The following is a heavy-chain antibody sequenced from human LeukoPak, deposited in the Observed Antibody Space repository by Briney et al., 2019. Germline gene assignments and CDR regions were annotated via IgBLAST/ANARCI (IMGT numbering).Heavy chain of an antibody. CDR2: INEDGRAK. V-gene: IGHV3-7*03. J-gene: IGHJ4*02. D-gene: IGHD3-10*01. Sequence: GGSLRLSCVASGFTFSTYWMSWVRQAPGKGLEWVANINEDGRAKYYVDSVMGRFTISRDNAKNSLYLQMNSLRAEDTAVYYCARPYYGSAGYWGQGTLVTVSS. CDR1: GFTFSTYW. CDR3: ARPYYGSAGY.